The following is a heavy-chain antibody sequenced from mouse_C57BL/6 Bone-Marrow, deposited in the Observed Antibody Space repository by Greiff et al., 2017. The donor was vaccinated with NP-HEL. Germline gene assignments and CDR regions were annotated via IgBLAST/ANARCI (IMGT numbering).Heavy chain of an antibody. J-gene: IGHJ1*03. V-gene: IGHV14-3*01. CDR3: AHRYDYGSHRGDFDV. Sequence: EVQLQQSVAELVRPGASVKLSCTASGFNIKNTYMHWVKQRPEQGLEWIGRIDPANGTTKYAPKFQGRATITADTSSNTAYLQLSSLTSADTAIFYCAHRYDYGSHRGDFDVWGTGTTVTVSS. D-gene: IGHD1-1*01. CDR2: IDPANGTT. CDR1: GFNIKNTY.